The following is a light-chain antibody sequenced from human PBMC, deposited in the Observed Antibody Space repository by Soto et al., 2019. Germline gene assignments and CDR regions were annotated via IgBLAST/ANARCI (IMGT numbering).Light chain of an antibody. J-gene: IGKJ1*01. CDR2: GAS. V-gene: IGKV3-15*01. Sequence: DIVMTQSPATLSVSPGERATLSCRASQTISSNLAWYQQKPGQTPRLLIYGASTRAAGIPARFSGSGSGTDFTLTITNLQSEDVAVCFCQHRRNCQPPWTFGQGTKVEIK. CDR1: QTISSN. CDR3: QHRRNCQPPWT.